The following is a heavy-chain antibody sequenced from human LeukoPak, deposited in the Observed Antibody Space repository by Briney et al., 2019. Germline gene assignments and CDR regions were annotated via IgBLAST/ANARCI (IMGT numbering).Heavy chain of an antibody. CDR3: ARPDINWNVDY. CDR1: GYTFTSYD. J-gene: IGHJ4*02. D-gene: IGHD1-1*01. V-gene: IGHV1-2*02. Sequence: ASVKVSCKASGYTFTSYDINWVRQATGQGLEWMGWINPNSGGTNYAQKFQGRVTMTRDTSISTAYMELSRLRSDDTAVYYCARPDINWNVDYWGQGTLVTVSS. CDR2: INPNSGGT.